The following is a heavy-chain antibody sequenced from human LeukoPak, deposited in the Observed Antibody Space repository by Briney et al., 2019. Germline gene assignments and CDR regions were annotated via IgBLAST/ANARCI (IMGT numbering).Heavy chain of an antibody. CDR3: AREGTAGTNLNWFDP. Sequence: SETLSLTCTVTGGSISSYYWSWIRQPPGKGLEWIGYISYSGSTNFNPSLKSRVTISVDTSKNQFSLKLSSVTAADTAVYYCAREGTAGTNLNWFDPWGQGTLVTVSS. CDR2: ISYSGST. J-gene: IGHJ5*02. CDR1: GGSISSYY. D-gene: IGHD1-1*01. V-gene: IGHV4-59*01.